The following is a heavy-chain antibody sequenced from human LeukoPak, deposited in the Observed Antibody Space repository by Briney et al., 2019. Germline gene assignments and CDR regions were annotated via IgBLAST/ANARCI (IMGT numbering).Heavy chain of an antibody. D-gene: IGHD3-3*01. CDR3: ARGHDFWSGYYFRYYYYYMDV. J-gene: IGHJ6*03. V-gene: IGHV4-39*07. Sequence: PSETLSLTCTVSGGSISSSSYYWGWIRQPPGKGLEWIGSIYYSGSTYYNPSLKSRVTISVDTSKNQFSLKLSSVTAADTAVYYCARGHDFWSGYYFRYYYYYMDVWGKGTTVTVSS. CDR2: IYYSGST. CDR1: GGSISSSSYY.